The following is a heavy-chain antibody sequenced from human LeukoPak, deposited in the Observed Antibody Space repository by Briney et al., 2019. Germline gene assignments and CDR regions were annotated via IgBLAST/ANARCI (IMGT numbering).Heavy chain of an antibody. CDR3: ASTLRFLPYRRFDY. CDR1: GGSIISSNYY. V-gene: IGHV4-39*01. Sequence: PSETLSLTCSVSGGSIISSNYYWGWIRQPPGKGLEWIGSIYQSGSGSSYYNPSLKSRVTISGDTSKNQFFLWLSSVTAADTAVYYCASTLRFLPYRRFDYWGQGTLVTVPS. CDR2: IYQSGSGSS. J-gene: IGHJ4*02. D-gene: IGHD3-3*01.